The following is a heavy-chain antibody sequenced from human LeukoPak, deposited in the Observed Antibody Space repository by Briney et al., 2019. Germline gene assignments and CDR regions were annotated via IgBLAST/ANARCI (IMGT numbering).Heavy chain of an antibody. CDR1: GFTFTIYS. CDR3: ARANVLLWFGELLPQPSHYYYYMDV. D-gene: IGHD3-10*01. J-gene: IGHJ6*03. Sequence: PGGSLTLSCAASGFTFTIYSMSCVRQAPGKGREWVSSIISSSSNIYYAASVKGPFTISRDNAKTSLYVQMNSLSAEDTAVYYCARANVLLWFGELLPQPSHYYYYMDVWGKGTTVTISS. V-gene: IGHV3-21*01. CDR2: IISSSSNI.